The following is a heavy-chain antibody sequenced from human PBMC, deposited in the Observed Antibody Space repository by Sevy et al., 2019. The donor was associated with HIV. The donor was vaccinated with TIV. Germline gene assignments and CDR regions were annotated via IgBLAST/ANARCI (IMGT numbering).Heavy chain of an antibody. V-gene: IGHV1-24*01. Sequence: ASVKVSCKVSGYTLTKLSMHWVRQAPGKGLEWMGGFDPEDGETIYAQKFQDRITMTEDTSTDTAYMELNSLRSEVTAVYYCASGREYYYGNSGYFDYWGQGTLVTVSS. CDR1: GYTLTKLS. CDR2: FDPEDGET. D-gene: IGHD3-22*01. J-gene: IGHJ4*02. CDR3: ASGREYYYGNSGYFDY.